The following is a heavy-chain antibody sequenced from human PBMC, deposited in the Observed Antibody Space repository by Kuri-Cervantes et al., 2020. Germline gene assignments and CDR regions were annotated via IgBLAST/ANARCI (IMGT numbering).Heavy chain of an antibody. CDR2: IFSNDEK. V-gene: IGHV2-26*01. J-gene: IGHJ4*02. D-gene: IGHD3-9*01. Sequence: SGPTLVKPTETLTLTCTVSGFSLSNARMGVSWIRQPPGKTLEWLAHIFSNDEKSYSTSLKSRLTITKDTSKNHVVLTMTNMDPVDTATYYCARDILTGDYNFDYWGQGTLVTVSS. CDR1: GFSLSNARMG. CDR3: ARDILTGDYNFDY.